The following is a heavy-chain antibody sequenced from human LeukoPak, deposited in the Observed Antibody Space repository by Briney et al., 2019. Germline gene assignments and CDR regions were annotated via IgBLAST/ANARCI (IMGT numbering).Heavy chain of an antibody. V-gene: IGHV3-74*01. CDR3: ARGSGFCHYYYYMDV. D-gene: IGHD6-19*01. J-gene: IGHJ6*03. CDR2: INSDGSST. Sequence: GGSLRLSCAASGFTFSSYWMHWVRQAPGKGLVWVSRINSDGSSTSYADSVKGRFTISRDNAKNTLYLQMNSLRAEDTAVYYCARGSGFCHYYYYMDVWGKGTTVTVSS. CDR1: GFTFSSYW.